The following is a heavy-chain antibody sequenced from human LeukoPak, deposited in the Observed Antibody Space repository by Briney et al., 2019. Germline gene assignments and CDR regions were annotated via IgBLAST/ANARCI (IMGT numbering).Heavy chain of an antibody. J-gene: IGHJ3*02. V-gene: IGHV3-23*01. D-gene: IGHD1-26*01. CDR1: GFTFSSYA. Sequence: GGSLRLSCAASGFTFSSYAMSWVRQARGKGLEWVSAISGSGGSTYYADSVKGRFTISRDNSKNMLYLQMNSLRAEDTAVYYCAKVVVGAMYSQGPLGAFDIWGQGTMVTVSS. CDR2: ISGSGGST. CDR3: AKVVVGAMYSQGPLGAFDI.